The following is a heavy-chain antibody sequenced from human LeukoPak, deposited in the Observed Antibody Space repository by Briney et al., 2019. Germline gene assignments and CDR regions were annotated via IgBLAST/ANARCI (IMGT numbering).Heavy chain of an antibody. CDR3: ARAAGDSSAYYTDY. CDR1: VYTFTRNY. Sequence: ASVKVSCMASVYTFTRNYMHWVRPAPGQGLVWMGIINPSGGSTIYAQKFQGRVIMTRDTSTSTVYMELSSLRSDDTAVYYWARAAGDSSAYYTDYWGQGTLVTVSS. D-gene: IGHD3-22*01. J-gene: IGHJ4*02. CDR2: INPSGGST. V-gene: IGHV1-46*01.